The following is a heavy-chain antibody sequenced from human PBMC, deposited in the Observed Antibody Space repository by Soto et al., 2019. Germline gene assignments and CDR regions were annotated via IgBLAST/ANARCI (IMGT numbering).Heavy chain of an antibody. D-gene: IGHD5-12*01. CDR1: GGTFSSYA. J-gene: IGHJ5*02. Sequence: ASVKVSCKASGGTFSSYAISWVRQAPGQGLEWMGGIIPIFGTANYAQKFQGRVTITADESTSTAYMELSSLRSEDTAVYYCARGNSGYDLSWFDPWGQGTLVTVSS. CDR2: IIPIFGTA. CDR3: ARGNSGYDLSWFDP. V-gene: IGHV1-69*13.